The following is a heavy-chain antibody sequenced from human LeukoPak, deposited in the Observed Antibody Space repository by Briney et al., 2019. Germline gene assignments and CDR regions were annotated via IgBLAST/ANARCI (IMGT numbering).Heavy chain of an antibody. CDR1: GFTFSSYA. CDR3: AKGNPYYYDSSGYPAGSYYYGMDV. CDR2: ISGSGGST. D-gene: IGHD3-22*01. J-gene: IGHJ6*02. Sequence: PGGSLRLSCAASGFTFSSYAMSWVRQAPGKGLEWVSAISGSGGSTYYADSVKGRFTISRDNSKNTLYLQMNSLRAEDTAVYYCAKGNPYYYDSSGYPAGSYYYGMDVWGQGTTVTVSS. V-gene: IGHV3-23*01.